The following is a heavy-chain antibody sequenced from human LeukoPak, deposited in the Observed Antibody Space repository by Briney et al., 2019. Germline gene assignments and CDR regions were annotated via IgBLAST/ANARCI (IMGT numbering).Heavy chain of an antibody. CDR1: GGSISSSSYY. CDR3: ARSFVVVIAPWAFDI. Sequence: SETLSLTCTVSGGSISSSSYYWGWIRQPPGKGLEWIGSIYYSGSTYYNPSLKSRVTISVDTSKNQFSLKLSSVTAADTAVYYCARSFVVVIAPWAFDIWGQGTMVTVSS. CDR2: IYYSGST. J-gene: IGHJ3*02. D-gene: IGHD2-21*01. V-gene: IGHV4-39*01.